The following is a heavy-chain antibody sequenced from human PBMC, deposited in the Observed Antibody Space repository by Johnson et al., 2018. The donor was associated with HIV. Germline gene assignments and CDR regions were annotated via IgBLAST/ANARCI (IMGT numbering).Heavy chain of an antibody. CDR1: GFTVSSNY. CDR2: IYSGGST. Sequence: MLLVESGGGLVQPGGSLRLSCAASGFTVSSNYMSWVHQAPGKGLEWVSVIYSGGSTYYADSWKGRFTISIDNSKNTLYLQMNSLRAEDTAVYYCARVPWSLDAFDIWGQGTMVTVSS. V-gene: IGHV3-66*01. J-gene: IGHJ3*02. D-gene: IGHD2-15*01. CDR3: ARVPWSLDAFDI.